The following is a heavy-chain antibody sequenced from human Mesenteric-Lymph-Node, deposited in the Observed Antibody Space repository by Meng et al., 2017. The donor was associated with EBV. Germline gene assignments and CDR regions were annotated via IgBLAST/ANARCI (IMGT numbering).Heavy chain of an antibody. CDR1: GGSIDNYY. CDR2: IYYSGTT. J-gene: IGHJ4*02. Sequence: QGQRQESGPGLVKPSETLSLTCTVSGGSIDNYYWSWIRQPPGKGLEWIGYIYYSGTTNSNPSLKSRVTISLDTPKNQFSLKLSSVTAADTAVYYCARENVGVFDYWGQGTLVTVSS. V-gene: IGHV4-59*01. CDR3: ARENVGVFDY. D-gene: IGHD1-26*01.